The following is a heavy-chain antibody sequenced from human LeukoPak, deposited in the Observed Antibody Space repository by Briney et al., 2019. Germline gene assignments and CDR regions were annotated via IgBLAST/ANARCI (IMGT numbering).Heavy chain of an antibody. CDR1: GFTVSSNF. Sequence: SGGSLRLSCAVSGFTVSSNFMSWVRQAPGKGPDWVSVIYISGITYYADSVRGRFTISRDNSKNTLYLQMDSLTAEDTAVYYCAREDAGGTYSFGYWGQGTLVTVSS. CDR3: AREDAGGTYSFGY. CDR2: IYISGIT. D-gene: IGHD1-26*01. V-gene: IGHV3-66*01. J-gene: IGHJ4*02.